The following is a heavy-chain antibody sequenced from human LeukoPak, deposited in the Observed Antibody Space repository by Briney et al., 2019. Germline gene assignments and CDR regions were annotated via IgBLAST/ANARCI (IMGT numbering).Heavy chain of an antibody. D-gene: IGHD3-22*01. CDR1: GYSFTIYW. Sequence: GESLKISCKGSGYSFTIYWIGWVLQMPGKGLEWMGTIDPGDSDTRYSPSFQGQVTISADKSISTAYLQWSSLKASDTAMYYCARSNYYDSSGGIDYWGQGTLVTVSS. CDR3: ARSNYYDSSGGIDY. CDR2: IDPGDSDT. V-gene: IGHV5-51*01. J-gene: IGHJ4*02.